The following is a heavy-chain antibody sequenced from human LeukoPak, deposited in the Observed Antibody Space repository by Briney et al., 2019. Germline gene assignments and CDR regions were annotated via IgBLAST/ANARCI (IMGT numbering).Heavy chain of an antibody. CDR1: GYTFTGYY. V-gene: IGHV1-69*13. CDR2: ISPIFGTA. Sequence: SVKVSCKASGYTFTGYYMHWVRQAPGQGLEWMGGISPIFGTANYAQRFQGRVTITADESTTTAYMELRSLRSEDTAVYYCARALTYYYDSSGVGGQDFDFWGQGTLVTVSS. J-gene: IGHJ4*02. D-gene: IGHD3-22*01. CDR3: ARALTYYYDSSGVGGQDFDF.